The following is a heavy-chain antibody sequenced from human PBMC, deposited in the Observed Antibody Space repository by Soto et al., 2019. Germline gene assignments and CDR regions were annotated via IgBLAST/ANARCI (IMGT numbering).Heavy chain of an antibody. V-gene: IGHV1-69*13. CDR2: IIPIFGTA. CDR1: GGTFSSYA. J-gene: IGHJ4*02. CDR3: AREGRYCISTSCYAGEYYFDY. Sequence: SVKVSCKASGGTFSSYAISWVRQAPGQGLEWMGGIIPIFGTANYAQKFQGRVTITADESTSTAYMELSSLRSEDTAVYYCAREGRYCISTSCYAGEYYFDYWGQGTLVTVSS. D-gene: IGHD2-2*01.